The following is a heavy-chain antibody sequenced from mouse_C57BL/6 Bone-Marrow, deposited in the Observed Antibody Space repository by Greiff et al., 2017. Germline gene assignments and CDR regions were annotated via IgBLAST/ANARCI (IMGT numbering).Heavy chain of an antibody. CDR1: GYTFTNYW. D-gene: IGHD1-1*01. V-gene: IGHV1-63*01. CDR2: IYPGGGYT. CDR3: ARGNYYGSSYKYFDV. Sequence: QVQLQQSGAELVRPGTSVKMSCKASGYTFTNYWIGWAKQRPGHGLEWIGDIYPGGGYTNYNAKFKGKATLTADKSSSTAYMQFSSLTSEDSAIYYCARGNYYGSSYKYFDVWGTGTTVTVSS. J-gene: IGHJ1*03.